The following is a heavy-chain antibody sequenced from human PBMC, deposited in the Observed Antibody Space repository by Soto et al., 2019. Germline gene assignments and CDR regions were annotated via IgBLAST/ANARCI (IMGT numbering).Heavy chain of an antibody. D-gene: IGHD2-8*01. Sequence: GGSLRLSCAASGFTFSSYAMSWVRQAPGKGLEWVSAISGSGGSTYYGDTVKGRFTISRDNSKNTRYLQMNSLRAEDTAVYYCAKDGPPTGGMDHDFDIWGQGTMVTVSS. CDR3: AKDGPPTGGMDHDFDI. CDR1: GFTFSSYA. V-gene: IGHV3-23*01. J-gene: IGHJ3*02. CDR2: ISGSGGST.